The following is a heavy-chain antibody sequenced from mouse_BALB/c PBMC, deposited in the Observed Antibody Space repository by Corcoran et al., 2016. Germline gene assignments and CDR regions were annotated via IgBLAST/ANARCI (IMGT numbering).Heavy chain of an antibody. V-gene: IGHV1S29*02. J-gene: IGHJ1*01. CDR3: ARWDWYFDV. CDR1: GYTFTDYN. Sequence: EVQLQQSGPELVKPGASVKISCKASGYTFTDYNMHWVKQSHGKSLEWIGYIYPYNGGTGYNQKFKSKATITADTSSNTAYLQLSSLTSEDTAVYYCARWDWYFDVWGAGTTVTVSS. CDR2: IYPYNGGT.